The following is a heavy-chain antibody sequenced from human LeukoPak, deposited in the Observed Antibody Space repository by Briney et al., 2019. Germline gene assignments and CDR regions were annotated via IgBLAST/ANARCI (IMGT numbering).Heavy chain of an antibody. CDR1: GGSISSSSYY. D-gene: IGHD6-13*01. Sequence: SETLSLTCTVSGGSISSSSYYWGWIRQPPGKGLEWIGSIYYSGSTYYNPSLKSRVSISVDTSKNQFSLKLSSVTAADTAVYFCARARIDIETAGTIHNWFDPWGQGTQVTVSS. CDR3: ARARIDIETAGTIHNWFDP. J-gene: IGHJ5*02. V-gene: IGHV4-39*07. CDR2: IYYSGST.